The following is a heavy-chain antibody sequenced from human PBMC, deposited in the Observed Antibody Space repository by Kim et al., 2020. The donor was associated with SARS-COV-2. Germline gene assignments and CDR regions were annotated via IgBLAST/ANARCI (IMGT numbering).Heavy chain of an antibody. Sequence: GGSLRLSCTASGFTFGDYAMSWVRQAPGKGLEWVGFIRSKAYGGTTEYAASVKGRFTISRDDSKSIAYLQMNSLKTEDTAVYYCTRDNRGYSYGYQLFWGQGTLGTVSS. J-gene: IGHJ4*02. D-gene: IGHD5-18*01. CDR3: TRDNRGYSYGYQLF. CDR1: GFTFGDYA. CDR2: IRSKAYGGTT. V-gene: IGHV3-49*04.